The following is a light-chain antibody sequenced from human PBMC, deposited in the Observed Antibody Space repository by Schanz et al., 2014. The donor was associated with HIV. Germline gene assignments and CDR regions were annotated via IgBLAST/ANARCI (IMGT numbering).Light chain of an antibody. J-gene: IGKJ2*01. V-gene: IGKV3-20*01. CDR2: GAS. CDR3: QQYGRTPYT. CDR1: QSVSNNY. Sequence: EIVLTQSPGTLSLSPGERVTLSCRASQSVSNNYLAWYRQTPVQPPRLVIFGASNKAAGFSHRFSGSGSGTDFTLTINGLEPEDFAVYYCQQYGRTPYTFGQGTKLEIK.